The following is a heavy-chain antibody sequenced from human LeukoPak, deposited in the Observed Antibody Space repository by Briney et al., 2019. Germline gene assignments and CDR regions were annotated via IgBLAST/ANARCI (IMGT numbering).Heavy chain of an antibody. CDR1: GGSISSYY. CDR2: IYYSGCT. Sequence: SETLSLTCTVSGGSISSYYWSWIRQPPGKGLEWIGYIYYSGCTNYNPSLKSRVTISVDTSKNQFSLKLSSVTAADTAVYYCARHASRAEKYYYYGMDVWGQGTTVTVSS. CDR3: ARHASRAEKYYYYGMDV. D-gene: IGHD6-25*01. J-gene: IGHJ6*02. V-gene: IGHV4-59*08.